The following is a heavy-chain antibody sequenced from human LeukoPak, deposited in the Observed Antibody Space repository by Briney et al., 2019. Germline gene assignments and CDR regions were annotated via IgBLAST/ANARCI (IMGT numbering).Heavy chain of an antibody. CDR2: ISYDGSNK. CDR1: GFTFSSYG. V-gene: IGHV3-30*18. J-gene: IGHJ3*02. CDR3: AKLYEGYYDSSGYPPNGAFDI. D-gene: IGHD3-22*01. Sequence: PGGSLRLSCAASGFTFSSYGMHWVRQAPGKGLEWVAVISYDGSNKYYADSVKGRFTISRDNSKSTLYLQMNSLRAEDTAVYYCAKLYEGYYDSSGYPPNGAFDIWGQETMVTVSS.